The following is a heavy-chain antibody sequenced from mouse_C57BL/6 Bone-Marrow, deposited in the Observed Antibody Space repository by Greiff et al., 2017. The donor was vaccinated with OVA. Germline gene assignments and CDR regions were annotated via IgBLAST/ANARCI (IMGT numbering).Heavy chain of an antibody. CDR1: GFTFSDYY. CDR2: ISNGGGST. CDR3: ARHGGYYVPFDY. J-gene: IGHJ2*01. V-gene: IGHV5-12*01. Sequence: EVQLVESGGGLVQPGGSLKLSCAASGFTFSDYYMYWVRQTPEKRLEWVAYISNGGGSTYYPDTVQGRFTISRDNAKNTLYLQMSRLKSEDTAMYYCARHGGYYVPFDYWGQGTTLTVSS. D-gene: IGHD2-3*01.